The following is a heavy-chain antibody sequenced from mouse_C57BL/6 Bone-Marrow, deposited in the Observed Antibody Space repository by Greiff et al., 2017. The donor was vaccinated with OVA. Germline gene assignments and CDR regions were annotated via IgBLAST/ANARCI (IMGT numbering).Heavy chain of an antibody. CDR2: IDPEDGET. Sequence: DVQLQESGAELVKPGASVKLSCTATGFNIKDYYMHWVKQRTEQGLEWIGRIDPEDGETKYAPKFQGKATITADTSSNTADLQLSSLTSEDTAVYYCAHHGSSYCFYAMDYWGQGTSVTVSS. CDR3: AHHGSSYCFYAMDY. D-gene: IGHD1-1*01. CDR1: GFNIKDYY. J-gene: IGHJ4*01. V-gene: IGHV14-2*01.